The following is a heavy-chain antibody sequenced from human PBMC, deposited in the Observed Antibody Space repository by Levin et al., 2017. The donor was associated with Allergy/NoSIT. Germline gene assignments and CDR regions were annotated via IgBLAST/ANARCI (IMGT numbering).Heavy chain of an antibody. Sequence: VASVKVSCKASGGTFSSHPTSWVRQAPGKGLEWMGGIIPFFRTPDYAQEFQGRVTITADESTSTAYLELSSLRPEDTAIYYCARGFYESRGPFDSWGPGTQVTVSS. CDR3: ARGFYESRGPFDS. CDR1: GGTFSSHP. CDR2: IIPFFRTP. D-gene: IGHD3-22*01. J-gene: IGHJ4*02. V-gene: IGHV1-69*13.